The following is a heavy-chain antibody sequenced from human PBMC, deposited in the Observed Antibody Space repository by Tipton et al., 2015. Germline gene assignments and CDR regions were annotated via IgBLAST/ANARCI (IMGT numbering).Heavy chain of an antibody. CDR3: ACQDYDSLTRDNQTVDY. D-gene: IGHD3-9*01. V-gene: IGHV4-61*01. CDR1: GGSVTSGSYY. CDR2: IQYRGGT. Sequence: TLSLTCTVSGGSVTSGSYYWSWIRQPPGKELEWIGYIQYRGGTNYNPSRKIRVTISVDTSKAQFSLKMSSVTAADTAVYYCACQDYDSLTRDNQTVDYWVQGTRVTVSS. J-gene: IGHJ4*02.